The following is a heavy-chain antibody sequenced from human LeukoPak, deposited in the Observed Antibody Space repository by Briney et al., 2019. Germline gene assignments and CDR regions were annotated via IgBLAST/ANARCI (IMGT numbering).Heavy chain of an antibody. Sequence: SETLSLTCAVSGGSISSSNWWSWVRQPPGKGLEWIGEIYHSGSTNYNPSLKSRVTISVDKSKNQFSLKLSSVTAADTAVYYCARARDYYDSSGYYRYFDLWGRGTLVTVSS. D-gene: IGHD3-22*01. CDR1: GGSISSSNW. J-gene: IGHJ2*01. V-gene: IGHV4-4*02. CDR3: ARARDYYDSSGYYRYFDL. CDR2: IYHSGST.